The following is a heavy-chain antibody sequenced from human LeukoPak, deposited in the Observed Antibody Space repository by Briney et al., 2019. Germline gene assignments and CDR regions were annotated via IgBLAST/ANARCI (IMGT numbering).Heavy chain of an antibody. CDR2: IYYSGST. Sequence: TSSETLPLTCTVSGGSISSSSYYCGWIRQPPGKGLEWIGSIYYSGSTYYNPSLKSRVTISVDTSKNQFSLKLGSVTAADTAVYYCARDTLAAGDYWGQGTLVTVSS. D-gene: IGHD6-13*01. V-gene: IGHV4-39*07. CDR1: GGSISSSSYY. CDR3: ARDTLAAGDY. J-gene: IGHJ4*02.